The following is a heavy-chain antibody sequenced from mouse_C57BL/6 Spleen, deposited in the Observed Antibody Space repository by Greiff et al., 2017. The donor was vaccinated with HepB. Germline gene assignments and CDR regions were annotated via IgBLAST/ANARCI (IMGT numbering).Heavy chain of an antibody. J-gene: IGHJ4*01. D-gene: IGHD2-4*01. Sequence: QVQLQQPGAELVKPGASVKMSCKASGYTFTSYWITWVKQRPGQGLEWIGDIYPGSGSTNYNEKFKSKATLTVDTSSSTAYMQLSSLTSEDSAVYYCARGASLYYDYDGYAMDYWGQGTSVTVSS. CDR1: GYTFTSYW. V-gene: IGHV1-55*01. CDR2: IYPGSGST. CDR3: ARGASLYYDYDGYAMDY.